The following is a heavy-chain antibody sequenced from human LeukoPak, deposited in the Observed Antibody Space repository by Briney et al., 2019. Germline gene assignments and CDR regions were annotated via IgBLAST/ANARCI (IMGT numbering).Heavy chain of an antibody. J-gene: IGHJ6*04. CDR1: GFTFSTYA. Sequence: GGSLRLSCAASGFTFSTYAMNWVRQAPGKGLEWVANIKQDGSEKYYVDSVKGRFTISRDNAKNSLYLQMNSLRAEDTAVYYCAELGITMIGGVWGKGTTVTISS. CDR3: AELGITMIGGV. CDR2: IKQDGSEK. V-gene: IGHV3-7*01. D-gene: IGHD3-10*02.